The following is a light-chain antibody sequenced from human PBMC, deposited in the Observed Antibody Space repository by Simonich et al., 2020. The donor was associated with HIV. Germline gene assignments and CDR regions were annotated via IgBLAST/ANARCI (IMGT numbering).Light chain of an antibody. Sequence: SYELTQPPSVSVSPGQTARITCSGDALPKEYAYWYQQKSGQAPVLVIYEDIKLPSAIPERVSGSSSATMATLTISGAQVEDEADYYCYSTDSSGNHRVFGGGTKLTVL. CDR2: EDI. J-gene: IGLJ3*02. CDR3: YSTDSSGNHRV. V-gene: IGLV3-10*01. CDR1: ALPKEY.